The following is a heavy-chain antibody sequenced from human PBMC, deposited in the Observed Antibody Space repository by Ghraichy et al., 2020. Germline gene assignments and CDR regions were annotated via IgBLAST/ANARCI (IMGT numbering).Heavy chain of an antibody. Sequence: SETLSLTCTVSGASISSYDWSWIRQPPGSRLEWIGHIFSAGTTNYNPSLKSRLTVSFDTSKNQFSLKLSSVTAADTAVYYCARAFGNYNAMYVWGQGTTVTVS. CDR3: ARAFGNYNAMYV. CDR2: IFSAGTT. V-gene: IGHV4-59*01. CDR1: GASISSYD. J-gene: IGHJ6*02. D-gene: IGHD3-10*01.